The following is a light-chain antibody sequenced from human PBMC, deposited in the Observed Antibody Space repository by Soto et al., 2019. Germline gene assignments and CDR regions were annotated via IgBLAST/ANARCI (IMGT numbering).Light chain of an antibody. CDR1: SSDVGGYNF. V-gene: IGLV2-8*01. CDR2: EVS. J-gene: IGLJ1*01. CDR3: SSYAGSLGV. Sequence: QSVLTQPPSASGSPGQSVTTACTGTSSDVGGYNFVSWYQQHPGKVPKLIIYEVSKRPSGVPARFSGSKSGNTASLTVSGLQAEDEADYYCSSYAGSLGVFGTGTKLTVL.